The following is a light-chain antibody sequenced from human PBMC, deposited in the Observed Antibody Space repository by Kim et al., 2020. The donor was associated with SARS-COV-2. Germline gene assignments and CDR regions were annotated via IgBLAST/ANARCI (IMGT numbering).Light chain of an antibody. Sequence: APGKTARITCGGNNLGSKSVHRYQRKPGQAPVLVIYYDSDRPSGIPERFSGSNSGNTATLTISRVEAGDEADYYCQVWDSSSDHVVFAGGTQLTVL. J-gene: IGLJ2*01. CDR1: NLGSKS. CDR3: QVWDSSSDHVV. CDR2: YDS. V-gene: IGLV3-21*04.